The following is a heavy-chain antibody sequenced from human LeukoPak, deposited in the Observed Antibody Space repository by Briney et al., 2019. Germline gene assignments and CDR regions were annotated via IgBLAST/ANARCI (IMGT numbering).Heavy chain of an antibody. D-gene: IGHD2/OR15-2a*01. CDR1: GGSISSYY. J-gene: IGHJ3*02. CDR3: AGDASISAFDI. V-gene: IGHV4-4*07. Sequence: SETLSLTCTVSGGSISSYYWSWIRQPAGKGLEWIGRIYTSGSTNYNPSLKSRVTMSVETSKNQFSLKLSSVTAADTAVYYCAGDASISAFDIWGQGTMVTVSS. CDR2: IYTSGST.